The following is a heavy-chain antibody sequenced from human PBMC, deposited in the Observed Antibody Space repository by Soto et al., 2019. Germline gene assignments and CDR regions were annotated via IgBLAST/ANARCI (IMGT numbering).Heavy chain of an antibody. D-gene: IGHD2-8*01. V-gene: IGHV1-69*18. CDR2: IIPVFGTA. Sequence: QVQLVQSGAEGKKPGSSVKVSCQAFGGTFNSYAISWVRQAPGQGLEWMGRIIPVFGTANYAQKFQDRVTITADEVTSTVYMELSSLRSEDTAVYYCARGGDCTNGVCHGWFDPWGQGTLVTVSS. CDR1: GGTFNSYA. CDR3: ARGGDCTNGVCHGWFDP. J-gene: IGHJ5*02.